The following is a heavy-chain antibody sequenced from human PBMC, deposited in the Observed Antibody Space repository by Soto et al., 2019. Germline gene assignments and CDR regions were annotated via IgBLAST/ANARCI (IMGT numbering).Heavy chain of an antibody. CDR3: ARHYDFWSGYSEWFDP. J-gene: IGHJ5*01. CDR2: ISSSSSYI. CDR1: GFTFSSYS. Sequence: PGGSLRLSCAASGFTFSSYSMNWVRQAPGKGLEWVSSISSSSSYIYYADSVKGRFTISRDNAKNSLYLQMNSLRAEDTAVYYCARHYDFWSGYSEWFDPWGQGTLVTVSS. D-gene: IGHD3-3*01. V-gene: IGHV3-21*01.